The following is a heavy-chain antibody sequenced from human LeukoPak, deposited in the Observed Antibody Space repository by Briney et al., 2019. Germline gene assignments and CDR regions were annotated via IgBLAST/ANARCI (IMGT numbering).Heavy chain of an antibody. CDR1: VGSISTGSYY. J-gene: IGHJ4*02. D-gene: IGHD5-18*01. CDR2: IYTSGST. Sequence: SETLSPTCTVSVGSISTGSYYWSWIRQPAGKGLEWIGRIYTSGSTNYNPSLKSRVTISVDTSKHQFSLKLSSVTAADTAVYYCAREGYPRSYFDYWGQGTLVTVSS. V-gene: IGHV4-61*02. CDR3: AREGYPRSYFDY.